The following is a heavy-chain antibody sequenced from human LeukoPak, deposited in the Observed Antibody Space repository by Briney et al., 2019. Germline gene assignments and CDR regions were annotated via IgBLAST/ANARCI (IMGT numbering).Heavy chain of an antibody. J-gene: IGHJ3*02. CDR1: GFTFSIYW. CDR3: RCGSGAFDI. Sequence: GGTLRLSCAASGFTFSIYWIHWVRQAPGKGPVWVSRINSDWSTTSYADSVKGRFTISRDNTNNTVYLQMNSLRAEDTAVYYCRCGSGAFDIWGQGTMVTVSS. V-gene: IGHV3-74*01. D-gene: IGHD3-10*01. CDR2: INSDWSTT.